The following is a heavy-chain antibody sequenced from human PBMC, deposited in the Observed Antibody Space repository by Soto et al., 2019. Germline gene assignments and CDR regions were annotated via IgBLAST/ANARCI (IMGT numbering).Heavy chain of an antibody. CDR3: AHRWGHSSGWIPFDF. J-gene: IGHJ4*02. CDR2: IYWHGDK. V-gene: IGHV2-5*01. Sequence: QITLTESGPTLVEPKQTLTLTCTFSGFSLDTRGVGVGWIRQPPGKAPEWLALIYWHGDKRYSPSLKHRLTITKDTSKSQVVLTLTDMDPMDTATYFCAHRWGHSSGWIPFDFWGQGTLVTVSS. D-gene: IGHD6-19*01. CDR1: GFSLDTRGVG.